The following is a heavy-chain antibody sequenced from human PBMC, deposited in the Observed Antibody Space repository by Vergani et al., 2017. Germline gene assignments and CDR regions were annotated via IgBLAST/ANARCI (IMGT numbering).Heavy chain of an antibody. CDR1: GYSISSGYY. D-gene: IGHD5-24*01. CDR2: IYHSGST. V-gene: IGHV4-38-2*02. CDR3: ARDRDGYNSVDY. J-gene: IGHJ4*02. Sequence: QVQLQESGPGLVKPSETLSLTCTVSGYSISSGYYWGWIRQPPGKGLEWIGSIYHSGSTYYNPSLKSRVTISVDTSKNQFSLKLSSVTAADTAVYYCARDRDGYNSVDYWGQGTLVTVSS.